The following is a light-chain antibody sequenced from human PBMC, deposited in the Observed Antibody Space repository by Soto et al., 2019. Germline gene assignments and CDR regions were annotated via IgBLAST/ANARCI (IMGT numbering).Light chain of an antibody. J-gene: IGLJ1*01. CDR3: QSFDSSRRGSV. Sequence: QPVLMQPPSVCGAPGQRVTISCTGSTSNIGAGYDVHWYQQLPGTAPKLLIYDNTYRPSGVPDRFSGSKSGSSASLAITGLQAEDEADYYCQSFDSSRRGSVFGSGTKLTVL. V-gene: IGLV1-40*01. CDR2: DNT. CDR1: TSNIGAGYD.